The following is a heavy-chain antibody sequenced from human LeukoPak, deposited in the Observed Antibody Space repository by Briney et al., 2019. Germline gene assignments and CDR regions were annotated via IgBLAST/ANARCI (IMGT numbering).Heavy chain of an antibody. D-gene: IGHD6-13*01. J-gene: IGHJ6*03. CDR2: IYYSGST. CDR3: ARVIGDSSSWYVPGRCYYYYMDV. V-gene: IGHV4-59*01. CDR1: GGSISSYY. Sequence: PSETLSLTCTVSGGSISSYYWSWIRQPPGKGLEWIGYIYYSGSTNYNPSLKSRVTISVDTSKNQFSLKLSSVTAADTAVYYCARVIGDSSSWYVPGRCYYYYMDVWGKGTTVTVSS.